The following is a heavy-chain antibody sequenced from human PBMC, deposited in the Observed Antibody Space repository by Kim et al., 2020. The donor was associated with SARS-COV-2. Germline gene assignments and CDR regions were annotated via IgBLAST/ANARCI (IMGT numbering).Heavy chain of an antibody. Sequence: GGSLRLSCAASGFAFSSSGMHWVRQAPGKGLEWVAVISFDESNKFYAESVKGRFTISRDNSKNTVYLQMNSMSAEDTAVYYCTKRIGYHNDSFNYRGQGTLVTVSS. V-gene: IGHV3-30*18. CDR3: TKRIGYHNDSFNY. J-gene: IGHJ4*02. CDR1: GFAFSSSG. D-gene: IGHD1-26*01. CDR2: ISFDESNK.